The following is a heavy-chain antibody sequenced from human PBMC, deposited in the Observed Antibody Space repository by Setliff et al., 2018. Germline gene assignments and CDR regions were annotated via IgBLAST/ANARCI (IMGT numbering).Heavy chain of an antibody. Sequence: SETLSLTCAVYGGSFSGYYWSWIRQPPGKGLEWIGETNHSGSTNYNPSLKSRVTISVDTSKNQFSLKLSSVTAADTAVYYCARAYSYYYYYMDVWGKGTTVTVSS. J-gene: IGHJ6*03. CDR2: TNHSGST. CDR3: ARAYSYYYYYMDV. V-gene: IGHV4-34*01. D-gene: IGHD4-4*01. CDR1: GGSFSGYY.